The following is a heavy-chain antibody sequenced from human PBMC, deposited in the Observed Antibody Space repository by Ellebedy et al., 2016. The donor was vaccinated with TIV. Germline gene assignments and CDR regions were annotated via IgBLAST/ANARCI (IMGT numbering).Heavy chain of an antibody. Sequence: PGGSLRLSCAASGFSVSSHYMTWVRQAPGKGLEWVSVIYSGNNTHYAESVKGRFTISRDIFKNSVYLQMDRLRAEDTALYYYVRERFPLPTWGQGTLVTVSS. D-gene: IGHD3-16*01. CDR2: IYSGNNT. CDR1: GFSVSSHY. V-gene: IGHV3-66*01. J-gene: IGHJ5*02. CDR3: VRERFPLPT.